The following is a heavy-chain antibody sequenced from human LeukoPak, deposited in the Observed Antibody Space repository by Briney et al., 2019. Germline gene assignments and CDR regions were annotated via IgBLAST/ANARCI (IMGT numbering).Heavy chain of an antibody. CDR3: ARHSGDSSGWYYFDY. J-gene: IGHJ4*02. V-gene: IGHV4-59*08. D-gene: IGHD6-19*01. CDR1: GGSISSYY. CDR2: IYYSGST. Sequence: SETLSLTCTVSGGSISSYYWSWIRQPPGKGLEWIGYIYYSGSTNYNPSLKGRVTISVDTSKNQFSLKLSSVTAADTAVYYCARHSGDSSGWYYFDYWGQGTLVTVSS.